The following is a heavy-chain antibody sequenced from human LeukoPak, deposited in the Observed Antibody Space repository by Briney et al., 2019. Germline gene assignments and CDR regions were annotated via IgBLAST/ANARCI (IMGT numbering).Heavy chain of an antibody. CDR2: IHYSGST. Sequence: PSETLSLTCTVSGGSISTYFWSWIRQPPGKGLEWIGYIHYSGSTNYNPSLKSRVTISTDTSKNQFSLKLSSVTAADTAVYYCASRTARGYSYGERFDYWGQGTLVTVSS. CDR3: ASRTARGYSYGERFDY. J-gene: IGHJ4*02. V-gene: IGHV4-59*12. CDR1: GGSISTYF. D-gene: IGHD5-18*01.